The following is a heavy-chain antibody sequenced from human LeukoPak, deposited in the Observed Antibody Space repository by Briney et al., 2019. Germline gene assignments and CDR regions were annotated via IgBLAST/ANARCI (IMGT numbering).Heavy chain of an antibody. CDR3: ARDASSKGYYYMDV. V-gene: IGHV3-30*04. Sequence: GRSLRLSCAASGFTFSSYAMHWVRQAPGKGLEWVAVISYDGSNKYYADSVKGRFTISRDNSKNTLYLQMNSLRAEDTAVYYCARDASSKGYYYMDVWGKGTTVTVSS. CDR1: GFTFSSYA. CDR2: ISYDGSNK. J-gene: IGHJ6*03.